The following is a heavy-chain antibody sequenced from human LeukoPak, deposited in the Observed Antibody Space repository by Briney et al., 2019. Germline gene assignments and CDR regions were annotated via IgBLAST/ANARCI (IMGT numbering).Heavy chain of an antibody. V-gene: IGHV4-38-2*01. J-gene: IGHJ4*02. CDR3: ARLSGAPVRHPISHFYY. D-gene: IGHD1-26*01. CDR1: GYSISSGYY. Sequence: PSETLSLTCAVSGYSISSGYYWGWIRQPPGKGLEWIGNVYHSGSTYKNPSLKSRVSISLDTSNNQFSLKLTSVTAADTAIYYCARLSGAPVRHPISHFYYWGQGTLVTVSS. CDR2: VYHSGST.